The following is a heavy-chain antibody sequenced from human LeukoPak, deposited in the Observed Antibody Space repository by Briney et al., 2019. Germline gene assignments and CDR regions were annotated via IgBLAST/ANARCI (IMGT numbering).Heavy chain of an antibody. CDR1: GYTFTGYY. CDR3: ARDWVGEYDYVWGSYRWDAFDI. Sequence: ASVKVSCKASGYTFTGYYMHWVRQAPGQGLEWMGWINPNSGGTNYAQKFQGRVTMTRDTSISTAYMELSSLRSEDTAVYYCARDWVGEYDYVWGSYRWDAFDIWGQGTMVTVSS. CDR2: INPNSGGT. D-gene: IGHD3-16*02. J-gene: IGHJ3*02. V-gene: IGHV1-2*02.